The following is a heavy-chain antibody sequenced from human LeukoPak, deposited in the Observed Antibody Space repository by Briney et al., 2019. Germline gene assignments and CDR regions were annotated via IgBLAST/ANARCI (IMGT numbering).Heavy chain of an antibody. V-gene: IGHV1-69*05. J-gene: IGHJ4*02. D-gene: IGHD1-1*01. Sequence: ASVKVSCKAAGGAFSSYAFSWVRHAPGQGLEWMGGLIPMFRTPNYAQKFLGRVTITTDESTSTAYMELTSLGADDTAVYYCARDSTGTTWQLDYWGQGTLVTVSS. CDR2: LIPMFRTP. CDR1: GGAFSSYA. CDR3: ARDSTGTTWQLDY.